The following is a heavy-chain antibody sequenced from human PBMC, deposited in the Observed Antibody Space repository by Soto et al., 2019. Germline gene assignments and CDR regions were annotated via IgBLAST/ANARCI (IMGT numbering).Heavy chain of an antibody. D-gene: IGHD6-25*01. CDR2: IKQDGSEK. CDR1: GFTFSNYW. V-gene: IGHV3-7*01. J-gene: IGHJ6*02. Sequence: EVQLVESGGGLVQPGGSLRLSCIDFGFTFSNYWMSWVRQAPVKGREWVGNIKQDGSEKNYVDSVKGRFTISRDNAKNSLYLQMNSLRAEDTAVYYCARIASAGRGWDVWGQGTTVVVSS. CDR3: ARIASAGRGWDV.